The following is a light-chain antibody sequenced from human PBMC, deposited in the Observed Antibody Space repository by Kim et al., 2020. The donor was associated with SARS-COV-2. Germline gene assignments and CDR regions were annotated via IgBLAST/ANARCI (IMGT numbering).Light chain of an antibody. V-gene: IGLV3-1*01. Sequence: VSPGQTASITCSGDKLGDTYTCWYQQRPGQSPVLVIHQDNKRPSGIPERFSASNSGNTATLTISGTQAMDEADYYCQAWDSGTWVFGGGTQLTVL. J-gene: IGLJ3*02. CDR1: KLGDTY. CDR2: QDN. CDR3: QAWDSGTWV.